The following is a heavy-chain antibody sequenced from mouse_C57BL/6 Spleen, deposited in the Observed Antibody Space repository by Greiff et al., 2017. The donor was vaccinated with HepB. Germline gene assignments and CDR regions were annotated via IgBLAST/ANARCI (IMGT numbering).Heavy chain of an antibody. J-gene: IGHJ3*01. Sequence: VQLQESGPGLVAPSQSLSITCTVSGFSLTSYGVHWVRQPPGKGLEWLVVIWSDGSTTYNSALKSRLSISKDNSKSQVFLKMNSLQTDDTAMYYCARDYGSSYPWFAYWGQGTLVTVSA. CDR2: IWSDGST. V-gene: IGHV2-6*03. D-gene: IGHD1-1*01. CDR1: GFSLTSYG. CDR3: ARDYGSSYPWFAY.